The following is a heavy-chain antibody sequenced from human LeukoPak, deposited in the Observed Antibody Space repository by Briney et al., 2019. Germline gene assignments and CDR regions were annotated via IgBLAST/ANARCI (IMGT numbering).Heavy chain of an antibody. CDR3: ASRSGSYTYWFDP. CDR1: GGSISTYY. Sequence: SETLSLTCTVSGGSISTYYWSWVRQSPGKGLEWIGHIDYSGSTNYNPSLESRVAMSVDKSKNQFSLKLSSVTAADTAVYYCASRSGSYTYWFDPWGQGTLVTVSS. V-gene: IGHV4-59*12. CDR2: IDYSGST. J-gene: IGHJ5*02. D-gene: IGHD3-10*01.